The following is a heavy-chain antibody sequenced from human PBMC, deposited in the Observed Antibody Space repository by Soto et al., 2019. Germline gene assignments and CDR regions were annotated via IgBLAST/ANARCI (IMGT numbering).Heavy chain of an antibody. D-gene: IGHD1-26*01. J-gene: IGHJ4*02. CDR1: GFTFSGYA. Sequence: QVQLVESGGGVVQPGRSLRLSCAASGFTFSGYAMHWVRQAPGKGLEWVAVISYDGGKTYHADSVRGRFTISRDNTKNTLYLQMNSLRAEDTAVYYCATENKNWERFYWGQGTLVTVSS. V-gene: IGHV3-30-3*01. CDR3: ATENKNWERFY. CDR2: ISYDGGKT.